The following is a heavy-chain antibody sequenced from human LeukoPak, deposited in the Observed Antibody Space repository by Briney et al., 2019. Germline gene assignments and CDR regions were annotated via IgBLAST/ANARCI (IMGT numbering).Heavy chain of an antibody. CDR3: AREGYCYGSVANGGYYYYGMDV. V-gene: IGHV1-18*01. CDR2: ISAYNGNT. J-gene: IGHJ6*02. CDR1: GYTFTSYG. Sequence: ASVKVSCKASGYTFTSYGISWVRQAPGQGLEWMGWISAYNGNTNYAQKLQGRVTMTTDTSTSTAYMELRSLRSDDTAVYYCAREGYCYGSVANGGYYYYGMDVWGQGTTVTVSS. D-gene: IGHD3-10*01.